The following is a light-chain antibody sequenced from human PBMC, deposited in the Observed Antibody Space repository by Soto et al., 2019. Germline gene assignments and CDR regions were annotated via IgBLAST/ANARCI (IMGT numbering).Light chain of an antibody. J-gene: IGKJ5*01. Sequence: IVMTQSPATLSLSKGETASLSCRASQSISSNLAWFQQKPGQAPRLLIYDASNRATGIPARFSGSGSGTDFTLTISSLEPEDFAVYYCHQRSNWPPITFGQGTRLEIK. CDR2: DAS. CDR1: QSISSN. CDR3: HQRSNWPPIT. V-gene: IGKV3-11*01.